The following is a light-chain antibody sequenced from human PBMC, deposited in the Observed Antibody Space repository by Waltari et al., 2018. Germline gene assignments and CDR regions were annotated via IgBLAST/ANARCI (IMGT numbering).Light chain of an antibody. CDR1: SNDVGGCNY. CDR3: SSQSSNDVVL. CDR2: DVS. J-gene: IGLJ2*01. V-gene: IGLV2-14*01. Sequence: QSALTQPASVAGSPAPSATIFCAGASNDVGGCNYFSWYQEHPGQAPRVIIYDVSDRPSGVSDRFSGSKSGNTASLTISGLQAEDEADYYCSSQSSNDVVLFGGGTKLTVL.